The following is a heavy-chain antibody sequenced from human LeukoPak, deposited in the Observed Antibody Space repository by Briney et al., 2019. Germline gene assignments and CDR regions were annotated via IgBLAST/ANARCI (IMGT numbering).Heavy chain of an antibody. V-gene: IGHV3-74*01. CDR2: IRGDESKT. CDR1: GFTFSTYW. Sequence: PGGSLRLSCAASGFTFSTYWMHWVRQAPGKGLVWVSGIRGDESKTTYADSVKGRFTISRDNAKNTLYLQMNSLRAEDTAVYYCAREGPARYFDYWGQGTLVTVSS. J-gene: IGHJ4*02. CDR3: AREGPARYFDY. D-gene: IGHD2-2*01.